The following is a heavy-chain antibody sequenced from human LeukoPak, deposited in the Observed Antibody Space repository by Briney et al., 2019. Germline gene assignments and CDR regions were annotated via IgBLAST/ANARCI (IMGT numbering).Heavy chain of an antibody. Sequence: GGSLRPSCVVSGFTFSSYNFNWVRQAPGKGLEWVSSIGISTTYIYYADSVTGRFTISRDNAKNSLYLQMNSLRAEDTAVYYCARVEASGYDYGAFDYWGQGTLVTVSS. CDR2: IGISTTYI. J-gene: IGHJ4*02. V-gene: IGHV3-21*01. CDR3: ARVEASGYDYGAFDY. D-gene: IGHD5-12*01. CDR1: GFTFSSYN.